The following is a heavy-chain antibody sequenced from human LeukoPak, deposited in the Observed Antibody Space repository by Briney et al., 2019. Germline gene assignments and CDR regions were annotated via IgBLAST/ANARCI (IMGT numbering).Heavy chain of an antibody. V-gene: IGHV1-46*01. CDR2: INPSGGST. CDR1: GYTFTIYY. J-gene: IGHJ4*02. Sequence: GASVKVSCKASGYTFTIYYIHCVRQAPGQGLEWMGVINPSGGSTTYAQKFQGRVTMTRDTSTSTIYMELSGLSSEDTAVFYCARDREDNWRYFDYWGQGTLVTVSS. D-gene: IGHD1-20*01. CDR3: ARDREDNWRYFDY.